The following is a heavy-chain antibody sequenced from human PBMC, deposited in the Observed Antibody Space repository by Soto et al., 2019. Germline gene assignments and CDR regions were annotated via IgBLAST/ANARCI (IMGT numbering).Heavy chain of an antibody. CDR3: ARGPSGWFDP. Sequence: QVQLVESGGGVVQPGRSLRLSCAASGFTFSSYAMHWVRQAPGKGLEWVAVISYDGSNKYYADSVKGRFTISRDNSKNTLYLQMNSLRAEDTAVYYCARGPSGWFDPWGQGTLVTVSS. CDR1: GFTFSSYA. D-gene: IGHD3-10*01. V-gene: IGHV3-30-3*01. J-gene: IGHJ5*02. CDR2: ISYDGSNK.